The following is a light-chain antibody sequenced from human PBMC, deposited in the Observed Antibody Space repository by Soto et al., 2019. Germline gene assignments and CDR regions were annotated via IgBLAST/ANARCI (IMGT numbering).Light chain of an antibody. Sequence: QLTQSPSSLSSSLGERVTITCRASQDISNYLAWYQQKTGKVPKILIYAASTLHSGVPYRFSGSGSGTDLTLTISRLQPEDVATYYCQKYNSAPQTFGQGTKVDIK. CDR2: AAS. CDR3: QKYNSAPQT. CDR1: QDISNY. V-gene: IGKV1-27*01. J-gene: IGKJ1*01.